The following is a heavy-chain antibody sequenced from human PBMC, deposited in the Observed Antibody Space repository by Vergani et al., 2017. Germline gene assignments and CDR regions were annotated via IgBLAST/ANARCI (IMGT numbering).Heavy chain of an antibody. CDR3: ARAPGRRCSGGSCYSSFRWFDP. V-gene: IGHV1-8*01. D-gene: IGHD2-15*01. CDR2: MNPKSGNS. Sequence: QVQLVQSGAAVKKPGASVKVSCWASGYTFIEYDIDWVRQAAGQGLEWMGWMNPKSGNSGFAQKFQGRVTMTRDTSISTAYMELNSLTSEDTAVYYCARAPGRRCSGGSCYSSFRWFDPWGQGTLVTVFS. J-gene: IGHJ5*02. CDR1: GYTFIEYD.